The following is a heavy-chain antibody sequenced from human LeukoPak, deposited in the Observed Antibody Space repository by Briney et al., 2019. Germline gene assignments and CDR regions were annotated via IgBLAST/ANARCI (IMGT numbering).Heavy chain of an antibody. D-gene: IGHD2-21*02. J-gene: IGHJ4*02. CDR2: ISAYNGNT. Sequence: ASVKVSCKASGYTFTSYGISWVRQAPGQGLESMGWISAYNGNTNYAQKLQGRVTMTTDTSTSTAYMELRSLRSDDTAVYYCARVTLAYCGGDCYFYDYWGQGTLVTVSS. V-gene: IGHV1-18*01. CDR1: GYTFTSYG. CDR3: ARVTLAYCGGDCYFYDY.